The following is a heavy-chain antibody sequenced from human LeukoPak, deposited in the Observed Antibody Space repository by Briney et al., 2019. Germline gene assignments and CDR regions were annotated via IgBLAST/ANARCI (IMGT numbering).Heavy chain of an antibody. Sequence: ASVKVSCKASGYTFTSYDINWVRQATGQGLEWMGWMNPNSGNTGYAQKFQGRVTITRNTSISTAYMELSSLRSDDTAVYYCARGFPLRSALLVYYYYYMDVWGKGTTVTVSS. CDR1: GYTFTSYD. D-gene: IGHD2-15*01. CDR2: MNPNSGNT. J-gene: IGHJ6*03. V-gene: IGHV1-8*03. CDR3: ARGFPLRSALLVYYYYYMDV.